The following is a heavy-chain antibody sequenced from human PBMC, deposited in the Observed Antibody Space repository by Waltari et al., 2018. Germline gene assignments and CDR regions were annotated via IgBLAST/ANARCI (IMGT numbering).Heavy chain of an antibody. Sequence: QLHLQESGPGLVEPSGTLYLTCSVSSVPITRGYWGWIRQPPGKGLEWLGNIYYSGSTYYSPSLDSRIAISVDTSRNQFFLSLTSVTAADTAVYYCARARCSTSSCLFVSGFDPWGQGILVTVSS. CDR3: ARARCSTSSCLFVSGFDP. V-gene: IGHV4-39*01. J-gene: IGHJ5*02. D-gene: IGHD6-13*01. CDR1: SVPITRGY. CDR2: IYYSGST.